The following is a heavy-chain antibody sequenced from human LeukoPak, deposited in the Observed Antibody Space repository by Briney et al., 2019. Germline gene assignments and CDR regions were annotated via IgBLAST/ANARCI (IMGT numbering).Heavy chain of an antibody. Sequence: GGSLRLSCAASGFTFSSYSMNWVRQALGKGLEWVSSISSSSSYIYYADSVRGRFTISRDNAKNSLYLQMNSLRAEDTAVYYCARVAALNDAFDIWGQGTMVTVSS. V-gene: IGHV3-21*01. D-gene: IGHD6-13*01. CDR2: ISSSSSYI. J-gene: IGHJ3*02. CDR1: GFTFSSYS. CDR3: ARVAALNDAFDI.